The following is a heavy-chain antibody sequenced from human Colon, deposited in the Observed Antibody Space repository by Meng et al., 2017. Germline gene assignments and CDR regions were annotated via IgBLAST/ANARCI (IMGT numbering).Heavy chain of an antibody. CDR3: TTWYGEY. V-gene: IGHV6-1*01. CDR2: TYYRSEWQN. J-gene: IGHJ4*02. Sequence: QVPFPQSGPGLVKPSPTLSLTCAISGDSVSSNRALWHWVRQSPSRGLEWLGQTYYRSEWQNHYGVSVKSRITINADTSRNHFSLHLNSVTPEDTAVYYCTTWYGEYWGQGTLVTVSS. CDR1: GDSVSSNRAL. D-gene: IGHD3-10*01.